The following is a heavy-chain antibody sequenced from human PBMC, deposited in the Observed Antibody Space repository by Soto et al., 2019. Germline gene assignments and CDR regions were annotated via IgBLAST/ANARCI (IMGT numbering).Heavy chain of an antibody. CDR2: IHDSGST. J-gene: IGHJ4*02. CDR3: ARFDPGPYYFDF. V-gene: IGHV4-31*03. Sequence: SETLSLTCTVSGGFISTGGYYWNWIRQHPGEGLEWIGYIHDSGSTYDNPSLRGRVTMSLDTSNDQFSLKLSSVTAADTAIYYCARFDPGPYYFDFWGRGTLVTVSS. CDR1: GGFISTGGYY. D-gene: IGHD3-9*01.